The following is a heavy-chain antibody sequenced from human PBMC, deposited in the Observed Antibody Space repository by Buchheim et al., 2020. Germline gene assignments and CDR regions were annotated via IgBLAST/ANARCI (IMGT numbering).Heavy chain of an antibody. V-gene: IGHV3-48*03. J-gene: IGHJ4*02. CDR1: GFTFSSYE. Sequence: DVQLVESGGGLVQPGGSLRLSCAASGFTFSSYEMNWVRQAPGKGLEWVSYIGGRGSSLYYADSVKGRFTISRDNAKNSLYLRMNSLRAEDTAVYYCAREGVSAPGVDYWGQGTL. CDR3: AREGVSAPGVDY. D-gene: IGHD6-13*01. CDR2: IGGRGSSL.